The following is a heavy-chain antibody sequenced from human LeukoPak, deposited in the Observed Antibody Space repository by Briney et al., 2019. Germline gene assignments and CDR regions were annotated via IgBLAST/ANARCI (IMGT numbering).Heavy chain of an antibody. CDR1: GGSFSGYY. V-gene: IGHV4-34*01. J-gene: IGHJ4*02. CDR2: INHSGST. Sequence: PSETQSLTCAVYGGSFSGYYWSWIRQPPGKGLEWIGEINHSGSTNYNPSLKSRVTISVDTSKNQFSLKLSSVTAADTAVYYCARGRWIAVAGPTEYYFDYWGQGTLVTVSS. CDR3: ARGRWIAVAGPTEYYFDY. D-gene: IGHD6-19*01.